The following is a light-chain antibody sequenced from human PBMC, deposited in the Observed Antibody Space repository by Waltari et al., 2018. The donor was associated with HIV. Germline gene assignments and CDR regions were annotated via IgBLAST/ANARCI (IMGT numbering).Light chain of an antibody. J-gene: IGLJ2*01. Sequence: SYVLTQPPSVSVAPGKTATITCGGNNIGGKSVHWYQQKPGQAPVVVIYYDTDRPSGIPARFSGSNSANAATLTISRVEAGDEADYYCQVWDTTNDPQTFFGGGTKLTVL. V-gene: IGLV3-21*04. CDR3: QVWDTTNDPQTF. CDR2: YDT. CDR1: NIGGKS.